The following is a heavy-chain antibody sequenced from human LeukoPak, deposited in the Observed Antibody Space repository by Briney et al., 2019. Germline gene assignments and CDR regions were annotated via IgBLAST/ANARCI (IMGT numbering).Heavy chain of an antibody. Sequence: ASVKVSCKASGYTFTGYYMHWVRQAPGQGLEGMGRINPNSGGTNYAQKFQGRVTMTRDTSISTAYMELSRLRSDDTAVYYCARDSIAVAGLNDYWGQGTLVTVSS. CDR3: ARDSIAVAGLNDY. D-gene: IGHD6-19*01. V-gene: IGHV1-2*06. CDR1: GYTFTGYY. J-gene: IGHJ4*02. CDR2: INPNSGGT.